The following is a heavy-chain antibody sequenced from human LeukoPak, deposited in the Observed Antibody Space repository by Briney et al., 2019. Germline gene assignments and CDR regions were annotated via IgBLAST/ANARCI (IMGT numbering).Heavy chain of an antibody. V-gene: IGHV2-5*02. J-gene: IGHJ4*02. D-gene: IGHD3-22*01. CDR1: GFSLTTHGVG. CDR3: AHLYFYNSGGYSRAFDY. Sequence: SGPTLVKPTQTLTLTCTFSGFSLTTHGVGVGCIRQPPGKALEGLALIYWDDEKRYSPSLRTRLTITKDTSKSQVVLTLTNMDPVDTATYYCAHLYFYNSGGYSRAFDYWGQGTLVTVSS. CDR2: IYWDDEK.